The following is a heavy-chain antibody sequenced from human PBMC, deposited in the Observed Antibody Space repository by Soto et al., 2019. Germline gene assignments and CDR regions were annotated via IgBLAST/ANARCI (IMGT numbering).Heavy chain of an antibody. CDR2: ISSSSSYT. D-gene: IGHD4-17*01. CDR1: GFTFSDYY. CDR3: ARDHKATVALDY. J-gene: IGHJ4*02. V-gene: IGHV3-11*06. Sequence: GSLRLSCAASGFTFSDYYMSWIRQAPGKGLEWVSYISSSSSYTNYADSVKGRFTISRDNAKNSLYLQMNSLRAEDTAVYYCARDHKATVALDYWGQGTLVTVSS.